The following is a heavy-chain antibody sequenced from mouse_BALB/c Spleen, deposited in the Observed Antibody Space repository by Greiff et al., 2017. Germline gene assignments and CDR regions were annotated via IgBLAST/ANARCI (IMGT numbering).Heavy chain of an antibody. CDR3: ARSRIWDLAWCAY. CDR2: IDPANGNT. D-gene: IGHD4-1*01. V-gene: IGHV14-3*02. J-gene: IGHJ3*01. CDR1: GFNIKDTY. Sequence: VQLQQSGAELVKPGASVKLSCTASGFNIKDTYMHWVKQRPEQGLEWIGRIDPANGNTKYDPKFQGKATITADTSSNTAYLHLSSLTSEDTAVYYCARSRIWDLAWCAYGGQGTRVTVSA.